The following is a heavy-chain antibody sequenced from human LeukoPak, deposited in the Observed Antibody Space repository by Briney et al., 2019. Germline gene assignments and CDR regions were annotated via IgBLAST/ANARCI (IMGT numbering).Heavy chain of an antibody. J-gene: IGHJ3*02. CDR1: GGSINNYY. CDR3: ARGRYCSADICSGGDAFDI. V-gene: IGHV4-4*07. D-gene: IGHD2-15*01. CDR2: IYTRGST. Sequence: SETLSLTCTVSGGSINNYYWSWIRQPAGKGLEWIGRIYTRGSTNYNPSLITRLPMSVVTSNNQFSLKLSSFTAADTAVFYCARGRYCSADICSGGDAFDIWGQGTMVSVSS.